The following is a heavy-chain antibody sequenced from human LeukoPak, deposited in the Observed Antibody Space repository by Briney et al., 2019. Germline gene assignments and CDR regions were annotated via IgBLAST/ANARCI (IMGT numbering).Heavy chain of an antibody. Sequence: PGGSLRLSCAASGFTFSNFGMNWVRQAPGKGLEWVSYISSSSSTIYYADSVKGRFTISRDNAKNSLYLQMNSLRAEDTAVYYCARAGSSGWSWDSDYWGQGTLVTVSS. V-gene: IGHV3-48*01. D-gene: IGHD6-19*01. J-gene: IGHJ4*02. CDR2: ISSSSSTI. CDR3: ARAGSSGWSWDSDY. CDR1: GFTFSNFG.